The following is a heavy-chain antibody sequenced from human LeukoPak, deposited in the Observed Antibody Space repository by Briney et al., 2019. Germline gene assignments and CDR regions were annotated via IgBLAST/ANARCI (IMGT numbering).Heavy chain of an antibody. CDR1: GGSISSYY. J-gene: IGHJ4*02. CDR3: ARQIFGDY. V-gene: IGHV4-39*01. D-gene: IGHD2/OR15-2a*01. CDR2: IYYSGST. Sequence: SETLSLTCTVSGGSISSYYWGWIRQPPGKGLEWIGSIYYSGSTYYNPSLKSRVTISVDTSKNQFSLKLSSVTAADTAVYYCARQIFGDYWGQGTLVTVSS.